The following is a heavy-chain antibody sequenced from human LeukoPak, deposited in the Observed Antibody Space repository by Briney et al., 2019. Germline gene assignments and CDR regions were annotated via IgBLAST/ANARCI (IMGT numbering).Heavy chain of an antibody. Sequence: PGGSLRLSCAASGFPFSSYAMTWVRQAPGRGLEWVSTISGSGGSTYYADSVKGRFTISRDNSENTLYLQMSTLRAEGTAVYYCAKPRSGSYFGSFDYWGQGTLVTVSS. V-gene: IGHV3-23*01. CDR1: GFPFSSYA. CDR2: ISGSGGST. CDR3: AKPRSGSYFGSFDY. J-gene: IGHJ4*02. D-gene: IGHD1-26*01.